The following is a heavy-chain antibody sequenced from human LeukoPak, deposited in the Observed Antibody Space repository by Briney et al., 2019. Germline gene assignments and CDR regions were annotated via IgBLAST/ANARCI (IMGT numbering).Heavy chain of an antibody. CDR3: ATGGNDYHNNKYPY. Sequence: GGSLRLTCSCSGFPFGDYAMSWVRQAPGKGLEWLGFIRSKVYGGTPEYAASVKGRFSFSRDDSQSIAYLQMNSLKTEDTAVYYCATGGNDYHNNKYPYWGQGTLVTVSS. V-gene: IGHV3-49*04. CDR1: GFPFGDYA. D-gene: IGHD4-11*01. CDR2: IRSKVYGGTP. J-gene: IGHJ4*02.